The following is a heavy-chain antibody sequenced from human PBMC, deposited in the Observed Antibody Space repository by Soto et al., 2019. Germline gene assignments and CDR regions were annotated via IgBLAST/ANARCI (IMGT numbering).Heavy chain of an antibody. J-gene: IGHJ4*02. D-gene: IGHD2-15*01. V-gene: IGHV3-23*01. CDR3: AKDGYCRGGSCHG. CDR1: GFTFTTYA. Sequence: GGSLRLSCAASGFTFTTYAMSWVRQAPGKGLEWVSAISGSGGSTYYADSVKGRFTISRDNSKNTLYLQMNSLRAEDTAVYYCAKDGYCRGGSCHGWGQGTLVTVPS. CDR2: ISGSGGST.